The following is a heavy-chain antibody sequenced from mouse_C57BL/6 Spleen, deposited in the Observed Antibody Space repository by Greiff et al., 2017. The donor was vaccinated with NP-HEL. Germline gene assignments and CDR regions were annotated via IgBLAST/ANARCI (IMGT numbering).Heavy chain of an antibody. J-gene: IGHJ2*01. Sequence: QVQLKESGPELVKPGASVKISCKASGYAFSSSWMNWVKQRPGKGLEWIGRIYPGDGDTNYNGKFKGKATLTADKSSSTAYMQLSSLTSEDSAVYFCVQDPVDYGSSYWGQGTTLTVSS. V-gene: IGHV1-82*01. D-gene: IGHD1-1*01. CDR3: VQDPVDYGSSY. CDR2: IYPGDGDT. CDR1: GYAFSSSW.